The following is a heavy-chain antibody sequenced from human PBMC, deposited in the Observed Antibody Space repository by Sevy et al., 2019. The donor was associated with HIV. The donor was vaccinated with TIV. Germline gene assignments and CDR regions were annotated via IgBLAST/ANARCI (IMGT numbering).Heavy chain of an antibody. D-gene: IGHD2-21*01. Sequence: GGSLRLSCAASGFTFSDYFMGWVRQAPGKVLEWVANIKQDGSQKNYVDSVKGRFTISRDNAKNSLYLQMNRLRVDDTAVYYCARELWPGDYWGQGTLVTVSS. J-gene: IGHJ4*02. CDR1: GFTFSDYF. V-gene: IGHV3-7*01. CDR2: IKQDGSQK. CDR3: ARELWPGDY.